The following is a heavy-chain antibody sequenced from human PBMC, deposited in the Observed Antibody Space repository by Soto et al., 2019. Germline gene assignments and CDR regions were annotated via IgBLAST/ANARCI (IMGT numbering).Heavy chain of an antibody. CDR1: GFTFSSYS. J-gene: IGHJ5*02. V-gene: IGHV3-21*01. Sequence: GGSLRLSCAASGFTFSSYSMIWVRQAPGKGLEWVSSISSSSSYIYYADSVKGRFTISRDNAKNSLYLQMNSLRAEDTAVYYCARDPTIVATIDPDWFDPWGQGTLVTVSS. CDR2: ISSSSSYI. D-gene: IGHD5-12*01. CDR3: ARDPTIVATIDPDWFDP.